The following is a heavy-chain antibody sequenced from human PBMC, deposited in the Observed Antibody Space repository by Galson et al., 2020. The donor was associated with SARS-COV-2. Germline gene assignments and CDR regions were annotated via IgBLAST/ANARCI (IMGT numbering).Heavy chain of an antibody. CDR1: GLTVTNNY. J-gene: IGHJ5*01. V-gene: IGHV3-53*01. Sequence: ESLKNPCAASGLTVTNNYMKWVRQAPEKGLEWVPVLYIGDSTYYADSVKGRFTIPRDNSKNTLYRQMNSLRAEDTAVYYCAIDPSGYDWGWFDSWGQGTLVTVSS. CDR2: LYIGDST. CDR3: AIDPSGYDWGWFDS. D-gene: IGHD5-12*01.